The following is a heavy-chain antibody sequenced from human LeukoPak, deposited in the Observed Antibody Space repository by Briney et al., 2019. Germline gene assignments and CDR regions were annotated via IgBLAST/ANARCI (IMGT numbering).Heavy chain of an antibody. J-gene: IGHJ4*02. D-gene: IGHD4-17*01. Sequence: GGSLRLSCAASEFSFSNYAMHWVRQAPGKGLEWVAVISYDGSNKYYADSVKGRFTISRDNSKNTLYLQMNSLRAEDTAVYYCARDVMSTVTADGYWGQGTLVTVSS. CDR3: ARDVMSTVTADGY. CDR1: EFSFSNYA. V-gene: IGHV3-30-3*01. CDR2: ISYDGSNK.